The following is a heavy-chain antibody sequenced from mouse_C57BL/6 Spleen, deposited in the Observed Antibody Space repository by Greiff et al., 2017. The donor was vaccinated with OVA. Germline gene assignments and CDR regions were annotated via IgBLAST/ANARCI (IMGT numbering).Heavy chain of an antibody. Sequence: VQLKQPGAELVMPGASVKLSCKASGYTFTSYWMHWVKQRPGQGLEWIGEIDPSDSYTNYNQKFKGKSTLTVDKSSSTAYMQLSSLTSEDSAVYYCARYYGSSYGYFDVWGTGTTVTVSS. D-gene: IGHD1-1*01. V-gene: IGHV1-69*01. CDR3: ARYYGSSYGYFDV. CDR1: GYTFTSYW. J-gene: IGHJ1*03. CDR2: IDPSDSYT.